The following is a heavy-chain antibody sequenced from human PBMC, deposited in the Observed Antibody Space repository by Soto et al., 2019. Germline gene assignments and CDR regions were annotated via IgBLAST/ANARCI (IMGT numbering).Heavy chain of an antibody. CDR2: IYWDDDK. Sequence: TETLTLTCTFSGFSLSTTGVGVGWIRQPPGKALEWLALIYWDDDKRYSPSLKSRLTITKDTSKNQAVLTMTNMDPVDTATYYCVQSRCGGDCLQSYSSHSYYGLDVWGQGTTVTVSS. D-gene: IGHD2-21*02. V-gene: IGHV2-5*02. CDR1: GFSLSTTGVG. J-gene: IGHJ6*02. CDR3: VQSRCGGDCLQSYSSHSYYGLDV.